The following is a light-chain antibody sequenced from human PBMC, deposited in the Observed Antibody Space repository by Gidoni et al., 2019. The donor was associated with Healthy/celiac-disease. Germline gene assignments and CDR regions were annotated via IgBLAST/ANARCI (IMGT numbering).Light chain of an antibody. CDR1: QGISSY. J-gene: IGKJ3*01. V-gene: IGKV1-9*01. CDR3: QQLNSYPRGT. CDR2: AAA. Sequence: IQSTHSPSFLSASVGDRVTITCRASQGISSYLAWYQQKPGKAPKLLIYAAATLQSGVPSRFSGSGSGTEVTITISSLQQEDFATYYCQQLNSYPRGTFGPGTKVDIK.